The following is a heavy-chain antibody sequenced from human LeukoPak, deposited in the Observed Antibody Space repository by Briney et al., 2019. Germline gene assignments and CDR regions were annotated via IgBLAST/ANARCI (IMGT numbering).Heavy chain of an antibody. V-gene: IGHV1-2*02. CDR1: GYTFTGYY. CDR3: ARADDYGDYFDY. D-gene: IGHD4-17*01. CDR2: INPNSGGT. Sequence: GASVKVSCEASGYTFTGYYMHWVRQAPGQGLEWMGWINPNSGGTNYAQKFQGRVTMTRDTSISTAYMDLSRLRSEDTAVYYCARADDYGDYFDYWGQGTLVTVPS. J-gene: IGHJ4*02.